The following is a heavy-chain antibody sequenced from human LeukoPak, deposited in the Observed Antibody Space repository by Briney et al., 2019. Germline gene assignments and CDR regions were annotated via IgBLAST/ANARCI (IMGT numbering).Heavy chain of an antibody. D-gene: IGHD2-21*02. CDR1: GFTFSSYA. V-gene: IGHV3-48*03. CDR3: ARETLNCGGDCLDY. CDR2: ISTTDTTK. Sequence: GGSLRLSCAASGFTFSSYAMHWVRQPPGKGLEWLSYISTTDTTKYYAESVKGRFTISRDNAKNSLFLQMNSLRAEDTALYYCARETLNCGGDCLDYWGQGTLVTVSS. J-gene: IGHJ4*02.